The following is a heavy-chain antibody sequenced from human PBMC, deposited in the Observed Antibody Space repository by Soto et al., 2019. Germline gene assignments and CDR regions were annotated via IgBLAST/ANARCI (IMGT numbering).Heavy chain of an antibody. CDR1: GFSLITNRVG. D-gene: IGHD5-12*01. Sequence: QITLKESGPTLVKPTQTLTLTCTFSGFSLITNRVGVGWIRQPPGKALEWLALIYWDDDKRYSPSLKNRLTITKYISKNQVVLTRTNMDPVDTATYYCAHIPRRERGEVATTVFDYWGQGTLVTVSS. J-gene: IGHJ4*02. CDR2: IYWDDDK. CDR3: AHIPRRERGEVATTVFDY. V-gene: IGHV2-5*02.